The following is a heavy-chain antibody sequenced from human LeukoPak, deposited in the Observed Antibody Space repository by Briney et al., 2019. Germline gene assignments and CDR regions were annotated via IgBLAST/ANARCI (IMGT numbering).Heavy chain of an antibody. D-gene: IGHD1-20*01. J-gene: IGHJ3*02. CDR1: GGTFSSYA. Sequence: GASVKVSCKASGGTFSSYAISWVRQAPGQGLEWMGGIIPIFGTANYAQKFQGRVTITADESTSTAYMELSSLRSEDTAVYYCARRITGTTHDAFDIWGQGTMVTVSS. CDR2: IIPIFGTA. CDR3: ARRITGTTHDAFDI. V-gene: IGHV1-69*13.